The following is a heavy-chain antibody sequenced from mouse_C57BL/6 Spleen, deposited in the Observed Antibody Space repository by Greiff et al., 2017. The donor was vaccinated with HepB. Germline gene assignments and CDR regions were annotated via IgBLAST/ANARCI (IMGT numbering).Heavy chain of an antibody. CDR1: GYTFTSYW. CDR2: TNPTNGRT. V-gene: IGHV1S81*02. Sequence: VQLQQSGAELVKAGASVKMSCKASGYTFTSYWMHWVKQRLGQGLEWFAETNPTNGRTYYNEKFKSKATLTVDKSSSTAYMLLSVTTFEDSAVYDCARIKKIVAAYFDYWGQGTTLTVSS. CDR3: ARIKKIVAAYFDY. D-gene: IGHD1-1*01. J-gene: IGHJ2*01.